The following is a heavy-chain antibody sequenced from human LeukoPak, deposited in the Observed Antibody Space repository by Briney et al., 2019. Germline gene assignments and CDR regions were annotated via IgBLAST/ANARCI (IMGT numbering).Heavy chain of an antibody. D-gene: IGHD3-22*01. CDR2: IYYSGST. CDR3: ASLRPVDYYYDSSGSADY. CDR1: GGSISSGGYY. Sequence: SETLSLTCTVSGGSISSGGYYWSWIRQHPGKGLEWIGYIYYSGSTYYNPSLKSRVTISVDTSKNQFSLKLSSVTAADTAVYYRASLRPVDYYYDSSGSADYWGQGTLVIVSS. J-gene: IGHJ4*02. V-gene: IGHV4-31*03.